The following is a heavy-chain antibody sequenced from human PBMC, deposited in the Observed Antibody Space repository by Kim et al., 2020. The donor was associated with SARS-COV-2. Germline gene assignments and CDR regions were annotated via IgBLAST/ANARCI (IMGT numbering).Heavy chain of an antibody. V-gene: IGHV3-15*01. CDR1: GFTFSNAW. Sequence: GGSLRLSCAASGFTFSNAWMSWVRQAPGKGLEWVGRIKSKTDGGTTDYAAPVKGRFTISRDDSKNTLYLQMNSLKTEDTAVYYCTTPPQYYDPSVDYYYGMDVWGQGTTVTVSS. J-gene: IGHJ6*02. CDR3: TTPPQYYDPSVDYYYGMDV. CDR2: IKSKTDGGTT. D-gene: IGHD3-3*01.